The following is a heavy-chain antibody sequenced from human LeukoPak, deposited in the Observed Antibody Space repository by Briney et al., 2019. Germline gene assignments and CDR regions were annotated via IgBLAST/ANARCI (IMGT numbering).Heavy chain of an antibody. D-gene: IGHD3-10*01. CDR2: INHSGST. Sequence: PSETLSLTCAVYGGSFSGYYWSWIRQPPGKGLEWIGEINHSGSTNYNPSLKSRVTISVDTSKNQFSLKLSSVTAADTAVYYCARPFKGYGSGTHENWFDPWGQGTLVTVSS. J-gene: IGHJ5*02. V-gene: IGHV4-34*01. CDR3: ARPFKGYGSGTHENWFDP. CDR1: GGSFSGYY.